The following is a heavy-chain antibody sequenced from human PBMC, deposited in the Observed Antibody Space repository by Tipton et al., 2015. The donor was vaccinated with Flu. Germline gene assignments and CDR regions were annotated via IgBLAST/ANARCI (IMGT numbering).Heavy chain of an antibody. CDR1: GYTFTSYG. CDR3: AGNSVASHYYYYGMDV. D-gene: IGHD2-15*01. V-gene: IGHV1-18*01. Sequence: QVQLVQSGAEVKKPGASVKVSCKASGYTFTSYGISWVRQAPGQGLEWMGWISAYNGNTNYAQKLQGRVTMTTDTSTSTAYMELRSLRSDDPAVYYCAGNSVASHYYYYGMDVWGQGTTVTVSS. J-gene: IGHJ6*02. CDR2: ISAYNGNT.